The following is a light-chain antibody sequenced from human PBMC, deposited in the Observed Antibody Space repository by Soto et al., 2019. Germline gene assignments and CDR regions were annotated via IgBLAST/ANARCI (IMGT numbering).Light chain of an antibody. J-gene: IGKJ1*01. Sequence: EIVMTQSPATLSVSPGERATLSCRASQSVSSNLAWYQQKPGQAPRLLIYGASTRATGIPARFSGSGSGTDFTLSINRLEPEDFAVYYCQYYDESMWTFGQGTKVDNK. CDR3: QYYDESMWT. CDR2: GAS. CDR1: QSVSSN. V-gene: IGKV3-15*01.